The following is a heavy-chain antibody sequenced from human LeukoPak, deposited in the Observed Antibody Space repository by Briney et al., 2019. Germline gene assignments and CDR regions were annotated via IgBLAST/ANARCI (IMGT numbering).Heavy chain of an antibody. CDR2: IKSKTDGGTT. CDR3: TRPYYYYYYMDV. CDR1: GFIFSNAW. V-gene: IGHV3-15*01. J-gene: IGHJ6*03. Sequence: GGSLRLSCAASGFIFSNAWMSWVRQAPGKGLEWVGCIKSKTDGGTTDYAAPVKGRFTISRDDSKNTLYLQMNSLKTEDTAVYYCTRPYYYYYYMDVRGKGTTVTVSS.